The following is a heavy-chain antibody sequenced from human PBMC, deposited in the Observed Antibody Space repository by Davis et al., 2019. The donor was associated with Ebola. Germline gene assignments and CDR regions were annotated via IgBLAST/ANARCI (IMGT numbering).Heavy chain of an antibody. CDR2: IKQDGSEK. Sequence: GGSLRLSCAASGFTFSSYWMSWVRQAPGKGPEWVANIKQDGSEKYYVDSVKGRFTISRDNAKNSLYLQMNSLRAEDTAVYYCARDGGLRLIPNLYYYYGMDVWGQGTTVTVSS. CDR1: GFTFSSYW. V-gene: IGHV3-7*01. D-gene: IGHD3-16*01. J-gene: IGHJ6*02. CDR3: ARDGGLRLIPNLYYYYGMDV.